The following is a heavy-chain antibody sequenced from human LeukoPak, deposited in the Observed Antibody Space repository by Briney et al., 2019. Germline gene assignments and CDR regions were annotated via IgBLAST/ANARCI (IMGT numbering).Heavy chain of an antibody. V-gene: IGHV3-9*01. Sequence: PGGSLRLSCAASGFTFDDYAMHWVRQAPGKGLEWVSGISWNSGSIGYADSVKGRFTISRDNAKNSLYLQMNSLRAEDTALYYCAKASRDGYNSRMYYFGYWGQGTLVTVSS. CDR1: GFTFDDYA. CDR2: ISWNSGSI. D-gene: IGHD5-24*01. CDR3: AKASRDGYNSRMYYFGY. J-gene: IGHJ4*02.